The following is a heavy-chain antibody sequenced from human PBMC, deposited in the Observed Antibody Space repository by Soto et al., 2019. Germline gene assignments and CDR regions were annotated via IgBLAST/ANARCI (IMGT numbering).Heavy chain of an antibody. D-gene: IGHD3-10*01. CDR3: VRDLDGSGSYYTNY. Sequence: GAKVKVSCKPAGHAFRHYGTTLVRDAPGQGLEWMGWIGPYNGKTNYAQKLQDRVTMTTDTSTGTAYMELRSMRSDDTAVYFCVRDLDGSGSYYTNYWGQGTLVTVSS. V-gene: IGHV1-18*01. CDR2: IGPYNGKT. CDR1: GHAFRHYG. J-gene: IGHJ4*02.